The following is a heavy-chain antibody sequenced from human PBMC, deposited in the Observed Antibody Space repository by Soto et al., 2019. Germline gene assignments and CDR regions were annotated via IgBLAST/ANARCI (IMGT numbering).Heavy chain of an antibody. V-gene: IGHV3-13*01. CDR3: TRAIRYGGYYLDF. CDR1: GFTFSGYD. D-gene: IGHD4-17*01. Sequence: EVQLVESGGNLAQPGGSLRLSCRASGFTFSGYDMHWVRQLTNGGLEWVSVVGTAGETYYSDSVKGPFATSRENGVKSVDLEMSDLAVEDTAVYYCTRAIRYGGYYLDFWGQGTPVIVSS. CDR2: VGTAGET. J-gene: IGHJ4*02.